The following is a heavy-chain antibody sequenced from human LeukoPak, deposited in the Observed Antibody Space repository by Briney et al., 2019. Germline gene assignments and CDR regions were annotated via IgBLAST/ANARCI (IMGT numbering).Heavy chain of an antibody. D-gene: IGHD1-26*01. J-gene: IGHJ3*02. CDR2: IYHSGST. V-gene: IGHV4-38-2*01. CDR1: GYSISSGYY. CDR3: ARLDGSYRLGAFDI. Sequence: SESLSLTCAVSGYSISSGYYWGWIRQPPGKGLEWIGSIYHSGSTYYNPSLKSRVTISVDTSKNQFSLRLSSVTAADTAVYYCARLDGSYRLGAFDIWGQGTMVTVSS.